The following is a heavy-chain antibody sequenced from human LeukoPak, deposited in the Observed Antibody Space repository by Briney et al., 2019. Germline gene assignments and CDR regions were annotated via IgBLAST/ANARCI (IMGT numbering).Heavy chain of an antibody. Sequence: ASVKVSCKASGYTFTGYYMHWVRQAPGQGLEWMGWINPNSGGTNYAQKFQGRVTMTRDTSISTAYMELSRLRSDDTAVYYCAKILRELHYYYYYMDVWGKGTTVTVSS. V-gene: IGHV1-2*02. D-gene: IGHD1-26*01. J-gene: IGHJ6*03. CDR2: INPNSGGT. CDR1: GYTFTGYY. CDR3: AKILRELHYYYYYMDV.